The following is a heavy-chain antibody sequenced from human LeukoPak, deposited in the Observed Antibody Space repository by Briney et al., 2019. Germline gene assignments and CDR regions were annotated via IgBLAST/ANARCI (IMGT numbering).Heavy chain of an antibody. CDR3: ARGKGGKGLKTYYYDSSGYWPIDY. J-gene: IGHJ4*02. V-gene: IGHV4-34*01. CDR2: INHSGST. CDR1: GGSFSGYY. Sequence: SETLSLTCAVYGGSFSGYYWSWIRQPPGKGLEWIGEINHSGSTNYNPSLKSRVTISVDTSKNQFSLKLSSVTAADTAVYYCARGKGGKGLKTYYYDSSGYWPIDYWGQGTLVTVSS. D-gene: IGHD3-22*01.